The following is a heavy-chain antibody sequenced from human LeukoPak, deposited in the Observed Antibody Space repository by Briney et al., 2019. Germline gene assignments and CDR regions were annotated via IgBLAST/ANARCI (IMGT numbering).Heavy chain of an antibody. V-gene: IGHV1-69*04. CDR1: GGTFSSYA. Sequence: GASVKVSCKASGGTFSSYAISWVRQAPGQGLEWMGRIIPILGIANYAQKFQGRVTITADKSTSTAYMELSSLRSEDTAVYYCARDQDYDSSGTLGYWGQGTLVTVSS. CDR3: ARDQDYDSSGTLGY. CDR2: IIPILGIA. J-gene: IGHJ4*02. D-gene: IGHD3-22*01.